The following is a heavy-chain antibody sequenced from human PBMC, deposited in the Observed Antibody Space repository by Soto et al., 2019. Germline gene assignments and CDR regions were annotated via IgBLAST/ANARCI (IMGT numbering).Heavy chain of an antibody. V-gene: IGHV3-23*01. D-gene: IGHD6-13*01. CDR1: GFTFSSYA. CDR3: AKAGLNRGIAAAVSQGGYFDY. Sequence: EVQLLESGGGLVQPGGSLRLSCAASGFTFSSYAMSWVRQAPGKGLEWVSAISGSGGSTYYADSVKGRFTISRDDSKNTLYLQMNSLRAEDTAVYYCAKAGLNRGIAAAVSQGGYFDYWGQGTLVTVSS. CDR2: ISGSGGST. J-gene: IGHJ4*02.